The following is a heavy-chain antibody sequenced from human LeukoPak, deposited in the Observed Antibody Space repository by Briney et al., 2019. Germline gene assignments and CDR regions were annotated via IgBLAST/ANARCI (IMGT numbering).Heavy chain of an antibody. CDR3: ARESYDSSGYQSNDY. V-gene: IGHV1-46*01. J-gene: IGHJ4*02. D-gene: IGHD3-22*01. CDR2: INPSGGST. Sequence: ASVKVSCKASGYTFTSYYMHWVRQAPGQGLEWMGIINPSGGSTSYAQKFQGRVTITRDMSTSTVYMELSSLRSEDTAVYYCARESYDSSGYQSNDYWGQGTLVTVSS. CDR1: GYTFTSYY.